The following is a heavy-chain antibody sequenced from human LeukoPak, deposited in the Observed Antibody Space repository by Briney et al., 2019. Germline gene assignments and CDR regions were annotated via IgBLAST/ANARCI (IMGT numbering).Heavy chain of an antibody. CDR1: GGSISSGDYC. CDR3: ARETAAAGNWFDP. CDR2: IYYSGST. V-gene: IGHV4-30-4*01. J-gene: IGHJ5*02. Sequence: SETLSLTCTVSGGSISSGDYCWSWIRQPPGKGLEWIGYIYYSGSTYYNPSLKSRVTISVDTSKNQFSLKLSSVTAADTAVYYCARETAAAGNWFDPWGQGTLVTVSS. D-gene: IGHD6-13*01.